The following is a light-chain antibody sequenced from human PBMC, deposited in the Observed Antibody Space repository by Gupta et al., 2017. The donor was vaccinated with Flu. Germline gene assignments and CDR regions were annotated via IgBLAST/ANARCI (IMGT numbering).Light chain of an antibody. V-gene: IGLV1-44*01. CDR2: SNN. CDR1: SSNIGSNT. J-gene: IGLJ2*01. Sequence: RVTISCSGSSSNIGSNTVNWYQQLPGTAPKLLIYSNNQRPSGVPGRFSGSKSGTSASLAISGLQSEDEADYYCAAWDDSLNVVVFGGGTKLTVL. CDR3: AAWDDSLNVVV.